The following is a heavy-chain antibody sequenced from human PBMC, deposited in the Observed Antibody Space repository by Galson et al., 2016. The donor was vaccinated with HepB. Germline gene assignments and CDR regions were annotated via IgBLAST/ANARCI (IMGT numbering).Heavy chain of an antibody. Sequence: SLRLSCAASGFSFSSYAMHWVRQAPGKGLEWVAAMSYNGNYKYSADSVQGRFTISRDNSKNILYLEMTSLRPEDSAVYYCAIDRGLPNYDMLTGYGWTLDVWGQGATVTVSS. D-gene: IGHD3-9*01. V-gene: IGHV3-30*04. J-gene: IGHJ6*02. CDR3: AIDRGLPNYDMLTGYGWTLDV. CDR2: MSYNGNYK. CDR1: GFSFSSYA.